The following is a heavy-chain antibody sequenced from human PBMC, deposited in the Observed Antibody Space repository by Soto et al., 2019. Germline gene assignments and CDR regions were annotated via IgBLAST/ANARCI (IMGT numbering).Heavy chain of an antibody. D-gene: IGHD3-10*01. CDR3: ARVIRGAYYNSPLDT. V-gene: IGHV1-2*06. J-gene: IGHJ5*02. CDR1: GYTFTGYF. Sequence: GASVKVSCKASGYTFTGYFMHWVRQAPGQGLEWMGRINPYSGGADYAQSFQGRVTMTRDTSISTVYMELSRLRFDDTAVYYCARVIRGAYYNSPLDTWGQGTVVTVSS. CDR2: INPYSGGA.